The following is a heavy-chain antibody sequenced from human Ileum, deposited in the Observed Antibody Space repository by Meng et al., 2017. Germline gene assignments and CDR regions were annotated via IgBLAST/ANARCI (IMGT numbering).Heavy chain of an antibody. CDR3: ARGGGRYGPDFDY. D-gene: IGHD3-16*01. J-gene: IGHJ4*02. CDR2: INHSGST. Sequence: VLLQPWGAVLLTPSGTLSPPCAGYGGSFSGYYWSWIRQPPGKGLEWIEEINHSGSTNYNPSLKSRVTISVDTSKNQFSLKLSSVTAADTAVYYCARGGGRYGPDFDYWGQGTLVTVSS. V-gene: IGHV4-34*01. CDR1: GGSFSGYY.